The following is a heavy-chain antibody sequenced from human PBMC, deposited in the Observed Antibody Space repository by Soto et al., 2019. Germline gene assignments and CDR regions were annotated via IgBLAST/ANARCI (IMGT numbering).Heavy chain of an antibody. J-gene: IGHJ6*02. CDR3: ATGGHNDGYNFYHGMDV. CDR2: VIPLFDTA. V-gene: IGHV1-69*01. CDR1: GGIFTNNA. D-gene: IGHD5-18*01. Sequence: QVQVVQSGAEVKKPGSSVKVSCKVSGGIFTNNAISWVRQAPGQGLEGLGGVIPLFDTAYYAQIFRGRLRISAAGAMTTAYMELSGLTSADTAVYFCATGGHNDGYNFYHGMDVWGQGTTVTVS.